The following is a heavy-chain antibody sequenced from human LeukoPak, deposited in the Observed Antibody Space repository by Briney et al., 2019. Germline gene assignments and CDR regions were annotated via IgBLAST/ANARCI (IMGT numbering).Heavy chain of an antibody. CDR2: ISGSGGST. CDR3: AKDKYSYGPERFIEH. V-gene: IGHV3-23*01. Sequence: GGSLRLSCEVSGVTFSSFAMSWVRQAPGRGLEWASGISGSGGSTYYADSVKGRFPISRDNSKNTFYLQMNSLRAGDTAVYFCAKDKYSYGPERFIEHWGQGTLVTVSS. J-gene: IGHJ4*02. CDR1: GVTFSSFA. D-gene: IGHD3-16*01.